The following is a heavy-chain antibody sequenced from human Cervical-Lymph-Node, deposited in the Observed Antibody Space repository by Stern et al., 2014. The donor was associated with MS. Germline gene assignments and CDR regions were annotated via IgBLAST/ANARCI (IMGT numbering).Heavy chain of an antibody. CDR3: TRSTLLAEGHFDL. CDR1: GYTFTGYY. D-gene: IGHD3-10*01. V-gene: IGHV1-2*06. CDR2: IDPISAGT. Sequence: QVQLVQSGAEVIKPGASVKVSCKASGYTFTGYYMHWVRQAPGQGLEWMGRIDPISAGTNYAQKFQGRVTMTRDTSISTAYMELTRLTSDDTAVYYCTRSTLLAEGHFDLWGRGTLVTVSS. J-gene: IGHJ2*01.